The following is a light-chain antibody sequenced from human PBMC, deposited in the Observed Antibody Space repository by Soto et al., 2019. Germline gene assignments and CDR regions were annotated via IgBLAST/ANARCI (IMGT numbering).Light chain of an antibody. CDR1: SSDIGGHHF. J-gene: IGLJ1*01. Sequence: QSVLTQPASVSGSPGQSITISCTGTSSDIGGHHFVSWYQQQSGKAPKLVIYEVTDRPSGVSDRLSGSKSGNTASLTISGLQPEDEADYYCSSYTSSSLYVFGTGTKVTVL. CDR2: EVT. CDR3: SSYTSSSLYV. V-gene: IGLV2-14*01.